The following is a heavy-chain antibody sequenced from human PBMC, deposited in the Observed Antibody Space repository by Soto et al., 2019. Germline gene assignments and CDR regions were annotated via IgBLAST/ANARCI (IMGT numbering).Heavy chain of an antibody. D-gene: IGHD6-13*01. CDR1: GGSFSGYY. CDR3: ARGGQQLGHNWFDP. CDR2: INHSGST. V-gene: IGHV4-34*01. J-gene: IGHJ5*02. Sequence: QVQLQQWGAGLLKPSETLSLTCAVYGGSFSGYYWSWIRQPPGKGLEWIGEINHSGSTNYNPSLKSRVTISVDTSKNQCSLKLSSVTAADTAVYYCARGGQQLGHNWFDPWGQGTLVTVSS.